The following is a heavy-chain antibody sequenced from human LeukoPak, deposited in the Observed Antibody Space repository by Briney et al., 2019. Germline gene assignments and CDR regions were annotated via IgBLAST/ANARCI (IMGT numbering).Heavy chain of an antibody. Sequence: SGTLSLTCAVYGGSFSGYYWSWIRQPPGKGLEWIGEINHSGSTNYNPSLKSRVTISVDTSKNQFSLKLSSVTAADTAVYYCAREGPYCTNGVCYADYWGQGTLVTVPS. CDR1: GGSFSGYY. V-gene: IGHV4-34*01. CDR3: AREGPYCTNGVCYADY. CDR2: INHSGST. J-gene: IGHJ4*02. D-gene: IGHD2-8*01.